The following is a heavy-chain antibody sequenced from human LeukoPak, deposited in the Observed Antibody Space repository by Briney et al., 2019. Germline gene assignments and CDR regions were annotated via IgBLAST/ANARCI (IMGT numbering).Heavy chain of an antibody. J-gene: IGHJ4*02. CDR2: ISGSSYYI. Sequence: GGSLRLSCVASGFTFSSYTMNWVRQTPGKGLEWVSSISGSSYYIYYADSVKGRFAISRDNSKNTLYLQMNSLRAEDTAVYYCARPYYYDTSGYYFWGQGTLVTVSS. CDR3: ARPYYYDTSGYYF. V-gene: IGHV3-21*01. D-gene: IGHD3-22*01. CDR1: GFTFSSYT.